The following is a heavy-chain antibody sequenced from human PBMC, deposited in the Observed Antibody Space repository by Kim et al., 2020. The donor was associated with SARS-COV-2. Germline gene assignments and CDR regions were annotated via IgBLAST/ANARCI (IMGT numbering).Heavy chain of an antibody. CDR1: FFTFTPYC. J-gene: IGHJ4*02. V-gene: IGHV3-7*01. Sequence: GGSLSLSFSSSFFTFTPYCITRVRPVPGKALQLVATINIDGSEINYLGSVSGRFTISRDNHTRRLYFKPQHIRVEDTAIYYCGRDDVWARYAYWGLGTL. CDR2: INIDGSEI. D-gene: IGHD3-16*01. CDR3: GRDDVWARYAY.